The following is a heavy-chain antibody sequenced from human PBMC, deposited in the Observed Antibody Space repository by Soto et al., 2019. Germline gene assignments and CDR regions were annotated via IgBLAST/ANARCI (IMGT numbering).Heavy chain of an antibody. Sequence: ETLSVTGGVSGCSIITSYYWCWIRQSPGKGLEWIGSAYYSGSTYYNPSLKIRVTIFVDTSKSQFSLMLDSVTAADTAVYYCARHDWARFYGMDVWGQGTKVTVYS. CDR1: GCSIITSYY. CDR3: ARHDWARFYGMDV. D-gene: IGHD2-21*01. V-gene: IGHV4-39*01. CDR2: AYYSGST. J-gene: IGHJ6*02.